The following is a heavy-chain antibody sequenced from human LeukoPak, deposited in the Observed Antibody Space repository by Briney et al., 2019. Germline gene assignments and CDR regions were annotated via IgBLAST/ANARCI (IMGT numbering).Heavy chain of an antibody. CDR2: ISRSGDNT. D-gene: IGHD3-10*01. CDR3: AKAGANWFDP. CDR1: GFTFSVYA. V-gene: IGHV3-23*01. Sequence: GGSLRLSCASSGFTFSVYAMSWVRQPPAKGLQCVSTISRSGDNTYYADSVKGRFTISRDNSQSTLYVQMTSLRAQDTAIYYCAKAGANWFDPWRQGTMVTVSS. J-gene: IGHJ5*02.